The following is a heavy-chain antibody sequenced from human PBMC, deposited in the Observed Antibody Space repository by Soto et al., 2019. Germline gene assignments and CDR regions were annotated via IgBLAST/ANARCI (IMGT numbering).Heavy chain of an antibody. V-gene: IGHV4-61*08. CDR2: IYHNGRT. J-gene: IGHJ4*02. CDR3: ATRQVYSAHDLPDY. CDR1: DGSVNSGGYY. Sequence: PSETLSLTCSVSDGSVNSGGYYWNWIRQAPGKGLEWIGWIYHNGRTNFSPSLKSRVTMSVDKSRNQFSLRVASVTSADTAVYYCATRQVYSAHDLPDYWGQGTLVTVSS. D-gene: IGHD4-4*01.